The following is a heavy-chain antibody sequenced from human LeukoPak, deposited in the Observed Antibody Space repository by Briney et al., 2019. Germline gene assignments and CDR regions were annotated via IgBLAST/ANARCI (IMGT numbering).Heavy chain of an antibody. CDR2: ISSSSSYI. J-gene: IGHJ4*02. D-gene: IGHD3-22*01. Sequence: KSGGSLRLSCAASGFTFSSYSMNWVRQAPGKGLEWVSSISSSSSYIYYADSVKGRFTISRDNAKNSLYLQMNSLRAEDTAVYYCAAQSSRGSGYYFAGGASYLDYWGQGTQVTVSS. CDR1: GFTFSSYS. CDR3: AAQSSRGSGYYFAGGASYLDY. V-gene: IGHV3-21*01.